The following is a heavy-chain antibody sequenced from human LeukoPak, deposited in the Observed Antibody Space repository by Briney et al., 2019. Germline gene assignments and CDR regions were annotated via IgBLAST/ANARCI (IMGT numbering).Heavy chain of an antibody. J-gene: IGHJ3*02. Sequence: TLSLTCTVSGASIRSGDYYWGWIRQPPGKGLEWIGYIYDSGSTYYNPSLKSRITISVDTSENRFSLKLSSVTATDTAVYYCARDCSGGSCYGAFDIWGQGTMVTVSS. CDR1: GASIRSGDYY. D-gene: IGHD2-15*01. CDR3: ARDCSGGSCYGAFDI. CDR2: IYDSGST. V-gene: IGHV4-30-4*01.